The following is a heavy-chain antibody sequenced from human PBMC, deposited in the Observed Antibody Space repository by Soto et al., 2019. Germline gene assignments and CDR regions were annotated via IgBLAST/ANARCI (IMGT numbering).Heavy chain of an antibody. CDR1: GFTFSGSA. J-gene: IGHJ5*02. CDR2: IRSKANSYAT. CDR3: TREAITIFGVVIPVDP. V-gene: IGHV3-73*01. D-gene: IGHD3-3*01. Sequence: EVQLVESGGGLVQPGGSLKLSCAASGFTFSGSAMHWVRQASGKGLEWVGRIRSKANSYATAYAASVKGRFTISRDDSKNTAYLQMNSLKTEDTAVYYSTREAITIFGVVIPVDPWGQGTLVTVSS.